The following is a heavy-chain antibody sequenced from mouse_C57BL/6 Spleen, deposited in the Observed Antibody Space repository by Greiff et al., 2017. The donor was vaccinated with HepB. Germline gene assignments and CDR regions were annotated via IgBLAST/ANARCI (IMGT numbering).Heavy chain of an antibody. D-gene: IGHD1-1*01. CDR3: ARFDTTVVSRGFAY. CDR1: GYTFTSYD. J-gene: IGHJ3*01. CDR2: IYPRDGST. V-gene: IGHV1-85*01. Sequence: QVQLQQSGPELVKPGASVKLSCKASGYTFTSYDINWVKQRPGQGLEWIGWIYPRDGSTKYNEKFKGKATLTVDTSSSTAYMELHSLTSEDSAVYFCARFDTTVVSRGFAYWGQGTLVTVSA.